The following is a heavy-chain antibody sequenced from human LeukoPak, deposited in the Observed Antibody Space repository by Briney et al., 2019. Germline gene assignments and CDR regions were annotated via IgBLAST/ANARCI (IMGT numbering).Heavy chain of an antibody. J-gene: IGHJ4*02. CDR2: ISGSGGST. Sequence: GGSLRLSCAASGFTFSSYAMSWVRQAPGKGLEWVSAISGSGGSTYYADSVKGRFTISRDNSKNTLYLQMNSLRAEDTAVYYCAKARRYYYDSSGYYFDYWGQGTLVTISS. V-gene: IGHV3-23*01. D-gene: IGHD3-22*01. CDR1: GFTFSSYA. CDR3: AKARRYYYDSSGYYFDY.